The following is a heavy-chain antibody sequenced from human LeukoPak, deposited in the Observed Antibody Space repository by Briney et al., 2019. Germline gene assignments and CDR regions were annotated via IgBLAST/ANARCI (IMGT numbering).Heavy chain of an antibody. CDR2: INTNTGNP. V-gene: IGHV7-4-1*02. J-gene: IGHJ4*02. Sequence: ASVKVSCNASGYTFTSYDINWVRQATGQGLEWMGWINTNTGNPTYAQGFTGRFVFSLDTSVSTAYLQISSLKAEDTAVYYCARSYCSGGSCRIDYWGQGTLVTVSS. CDR3: ARSYCSGGSCRIDY. CDR1: GYTFTSYD. D-gene: IGHD2-15*01.